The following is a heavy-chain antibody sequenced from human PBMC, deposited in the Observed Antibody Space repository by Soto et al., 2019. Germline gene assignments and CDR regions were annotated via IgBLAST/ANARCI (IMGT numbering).Heavy chain of an antibody. J-gene: IGHJ5*02. CDR3: ARGAGARRNYNWFDP. Sequence: SETLSLTCAVYGGSFSGYYWSWIRQPPGKGLEWIGEINHSGSTNYNPSLKSRVTISVDTSKNQFSLKLSSVTAADTAVYYCARGAGARRNYNWFDPWGQGTLVTVSS. CDR2: INHSGST. V-gene: IGHV4-34*01. CDR1: GGSFSGYY. D-gene: IGHD1-26*01.